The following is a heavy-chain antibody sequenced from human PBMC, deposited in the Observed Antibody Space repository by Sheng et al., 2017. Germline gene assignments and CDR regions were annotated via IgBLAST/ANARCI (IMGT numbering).Heavy chain of an antibody. CDR2: ISGDDGVNT. J-gene: IGHJ4*02. CDR1: GFTFRNYA. Sequence: DVQLVESGGGLVQRGGSLRLSCAASGFTFRNYAMSWVRQAPGKGLDWVSTISGDDGVNTFHADSVRGRFTISQDNFRNTLFLQMNSLRDEDTALYYCARGGFAAGWSFDYWGQATLVT. D-gene: IGHD6-19*01. CDR3: ARGGFAAGWSFDY. V-gene: IGHV3-23*04.